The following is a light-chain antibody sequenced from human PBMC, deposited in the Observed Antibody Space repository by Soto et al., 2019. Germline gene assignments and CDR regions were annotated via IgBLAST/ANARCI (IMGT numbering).Light chain of an antibody. CDR3: QQSYNSPPT. J-gene: IGKJ2*01. Sequence: DIQMTQSPSSLSASVGDRVTITCRASQSIDSFLNWYQQKPGKAPKLLIYAATTLQSGVPSRFRGSESGTDFILTISSLQPEDFAAYYCQQSYNSPPTFGQGTKLEIK. CDR2: AAT. CDR1: QSIDSF. V-gene: IGKV1-39*01.